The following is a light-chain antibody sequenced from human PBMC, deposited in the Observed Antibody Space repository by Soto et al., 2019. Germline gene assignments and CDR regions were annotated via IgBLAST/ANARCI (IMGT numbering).Light chain of an antibody. V-gene: IGLV2-8*01. J-gene: IGLJ1*01. Sequence: QSVLTQPPSASGSLGQSVTISCTGTASDVGVYNYVSWYQQHPGKAPKLMIYEVTKRPSGVPDRFSGSKPGNTASLTVSGIQAQDEAYYYCSSYAGSSTLYVFGTGTKVPV. CDR2: EVT. CDR1: ASDVGVYNY. CDR3: SSYAGSSTLYV.